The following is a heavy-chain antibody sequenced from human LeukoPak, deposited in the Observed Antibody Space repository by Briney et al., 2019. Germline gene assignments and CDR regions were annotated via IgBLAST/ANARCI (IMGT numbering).Heavy chain of an antibody. V-gene: IGHV4-4*02. CDR3: ARGIGSSAGPL. CDR1: GGSISSSNW. CDR2: IYHSGST. D-gene: IGHD1-26*01. Sequence: SETLSLTCAVSGGSISSSNWWSWVRQPPGKGLEWIGEIYHSGSTNYNPSLKSRVTISVDKSTNQFSLKLNSVTAADTAVYYCARGIGSSAGPLWGRGTLVTVSS. J-gene: IGHJ2*01.